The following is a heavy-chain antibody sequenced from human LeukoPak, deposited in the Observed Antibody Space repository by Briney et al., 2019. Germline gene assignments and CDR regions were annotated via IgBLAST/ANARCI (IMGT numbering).Heavy chain of an antibody. CDR2: IIPIFGTA. CDR3: ASSPHRSVPAAIRVYYYYMDV. V-gene: IGHV1-69*01. CDR1: GGTFSSYA. J-gene: IGHJ6*03. D-gene: IGHD2-2*01. Sequence: ASVKVSCKASGGTFSSYAISWVRQAPGQGLEWMGGIIPIFGTANYAQKFQGRVTITPDESTSTAYMELSSLRSEDTAVYYCASSPHRSVPAAIRVYYYYMDVWGKGTTVTVSS.